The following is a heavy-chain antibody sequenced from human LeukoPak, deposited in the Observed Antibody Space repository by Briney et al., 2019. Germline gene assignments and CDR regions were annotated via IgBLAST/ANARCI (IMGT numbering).Heavy chain of an antibody. V-gene: IGHV3-30*18. CDR3: AKDYDIFTGCSNGYYLDH. CDR1: GFTFDGYG. D-gene: IGHD3-9*01. J-gene: IGHJ4*02. Sequence: GGSLRLSCAASGFTFDGYGMHWVRQAPGKGLEWVAVLSYDGSNKYYADSVKGRFTISRDNSKDTLYLQMDSLRAEDTAVYFCAKDYDIFTGCSNGYYLDHWGQGTLVTVSS. CDR2: LSYDGSNK.